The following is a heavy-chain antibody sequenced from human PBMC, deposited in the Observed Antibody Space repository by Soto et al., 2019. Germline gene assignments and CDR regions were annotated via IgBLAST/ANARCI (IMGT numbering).Heavy chain of an antibody. CDR1: GDSMSPYY. J-gene: IGHJ6*02. V-gene: IGHV4-59*08. CDR2: IYYSGST. Sequence: SETMSLTCSVSGDSMSPYYWNCLRQPPGKGLEWIGYIYYSGSTNYNPSLKSRVTISVDTSKNQFSLKLSSVTAADTAVYYCARHLYTVMNYYYGMDVWGQGTTVTVSS. D-gene: IGHD4-17*01. CDR3: ARHLYTVMNYYYGMDV.